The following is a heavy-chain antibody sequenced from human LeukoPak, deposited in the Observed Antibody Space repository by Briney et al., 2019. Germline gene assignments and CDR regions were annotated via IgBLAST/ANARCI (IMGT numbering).Heavy chain of an antibody. J-gene: IGHJ1*01. D-gene: IGHD2-2*01. CDR2: VSGRGERT. V-gene: IGHV3-23*01. CDR1: GFSFNSYA. Sequence: GGSLRLSCAASGFSFNSYAMSWVRQAPGKGLEWVSAVSGRGERTYYADFVQGRFSISRDNSKDTVYLQMNSLRAGDTAIYYCAKEGYCSTTSCSRQYFQHWGQGTLVTVSS. CDR3: AKEGYCSTTSCSRQYFQH.